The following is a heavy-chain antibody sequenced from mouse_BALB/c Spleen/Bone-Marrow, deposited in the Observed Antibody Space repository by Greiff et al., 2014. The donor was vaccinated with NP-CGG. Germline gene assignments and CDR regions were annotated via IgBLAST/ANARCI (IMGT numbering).Heavy chain of an antibody. CDR2: FYPGSGSI. CDR3: ARHEDRLRAWFAY. Sequence: VHLVESGAELVRPGASVKLSCKASGYTFTEYIIHWVKQRSGQGLEWIGWFYPGSGSIKYNEKFKDKATLTADKSSSTVYMELSRLTSEDSAVYFCARHEDRLRAWFAYWGQGTLVTVSA. CDR1: GYTFTEYI. D-gene: IGHD3-2*02. J-gene: IGHJ3*01. V-gene: IGHV1-62-2*01.